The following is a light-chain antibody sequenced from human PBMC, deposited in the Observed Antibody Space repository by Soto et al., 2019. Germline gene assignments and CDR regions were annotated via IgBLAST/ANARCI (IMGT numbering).Light chain of an antibody. V-gene: IGKV1-6*01. Sequence: AIQMTQSPSSLSASVEDRVTITCRASQDIRNDLAWYQQKPGQAPHLLIFAAFNLQSGVPSRFSGSGSGTEFTLTISSLQPDDFATYYCQQYNTYSTFGQGTRLEI. CDR1: QDIRND. CDR2: AAF. J-gene: IGKJ5*01. CDR3: QQYNTYST.